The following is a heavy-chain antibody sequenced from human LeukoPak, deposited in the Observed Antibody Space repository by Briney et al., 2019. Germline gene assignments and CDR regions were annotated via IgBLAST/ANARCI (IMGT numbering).Heavy chain of an antibody. CDR1: GGSMSSYY. Sequence: SETLSLTCTVPGGSMSSYYWTWIRQPPGKGLEWIGYIYYSGSTNYNPSLKSRVTISLDTSKNQFSLRLNSVTAADTAVYYCARAAPRSGTYCGGGTCAYDHWGQGTLVTVSS. J-gene: IGHJ4*02. CDR2: IYYSGST. CDR3: ARAAPRSGTYCGGGTCAYDH. V-gene: IGHV4-59*01. D-gene: IGHD2-15*01.